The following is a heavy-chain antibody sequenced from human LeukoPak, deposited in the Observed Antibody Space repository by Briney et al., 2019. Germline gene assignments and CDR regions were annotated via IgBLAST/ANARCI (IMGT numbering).Heavy chain of an antibody. CDR2: INPNSGGT. D-gene: IGHD2-15*01. CDR1: GYTVTCHY. Sequence: ASVTVSCKASGYTVTCHYMHWVRQAPGQGLEWMGWINPNSGGTNYAQKFQGRVTMTRDTSISTAYMELSRLRSDDTAVYYCARDGGYCSGGSCHNYPEYWGQGNPVTVSS. CDR3: ARDGGYCSGGSCHNYPEY. V-gene: IGHV1-2*02. J-gene: IGHJ4*02.